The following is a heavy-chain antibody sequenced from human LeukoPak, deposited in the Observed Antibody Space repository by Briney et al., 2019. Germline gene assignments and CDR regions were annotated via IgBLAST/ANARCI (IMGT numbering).Heavy chain of an antibody. CDR1: GLTFRSYW. J-gene: IGHJ4*02. D-gene: IGHD2-15*01. Sequence: GGPLRLSCAASGLTFRSYWMSWVRQAPGKGLEWVANIHPDGGTKNYVDSVKGRFTISRDNAANSLHLQMSSLRAEDTAVYYCASTFPYCSGGTCALGGQGTLVTVSS. CDR3: ASTFPYCSGGTCAL. V-gene: IGHV3-7*01. CDR2: IHPDGGTK.